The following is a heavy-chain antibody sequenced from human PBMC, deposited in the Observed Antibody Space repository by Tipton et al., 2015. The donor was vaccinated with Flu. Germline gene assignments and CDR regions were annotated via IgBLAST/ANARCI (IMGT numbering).Heavy chain of an antibody. D-gene: IGHD1-26*01. V-gene: IGHV3-30*04. CDR2: TSYDGTNE. CDR1: GFTFSDYA. J-gene: IGHJ3*02. Sequence: SLRLSCAASGFTFSDYAMDWVRQAPGKGLEWVAITSYDGTNEYSADSVRGRFTISRDNSKNTLYLQMSSLRLEDTAVYYCARENWEKKAAFDIWGQGTLVTVSS. CDR3: ARENWEKKAAFDI.